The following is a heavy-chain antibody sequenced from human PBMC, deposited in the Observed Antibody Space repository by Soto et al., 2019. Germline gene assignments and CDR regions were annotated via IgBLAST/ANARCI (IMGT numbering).Heavy chain of an antibody. D-gene: IGHD2-2*01. Sequence: PGGSLRLSCTASGFTFGDYAMSWFRQAPGKGLEWVGFIRSKAYGGTTEYAASVKGRFTISRDDSKSIAYLQMNSLKTEDTAVYYCTRDPYCSSTSCHSDYGMDVWGQGTTVTVSS. CDR2: IRSKAYGGTT. CDR3: TRDPYCSSTSCHSDYGMDV. CDR1: GFTFGDYA. V-gene: IGHV3-49*03. J-gene: IGHJ6*02.